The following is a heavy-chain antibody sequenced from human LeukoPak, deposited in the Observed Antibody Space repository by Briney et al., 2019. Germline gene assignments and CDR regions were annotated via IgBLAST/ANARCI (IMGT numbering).Heavy chain of an antibody. Sequence: GASVKVSCKASGYTFTGYYMHWVRQAPGQGLEWMGWINPNSGGINYAQKFQGRVTMTRDTSISTAYMELSRLRSDDTAVYYCAKGGAYYYGSGSYYNVGPLDYWGQGTLVTVSS. J-gene: IGHJ4*02. CDR2: INPNSGGI. V-gene: IGHV1-2*02. CDR3: AKGGAYYYGSGSYYNVGPLDY. CDR1: GYTFTGYY. D-gene: IGHD3-10*01.